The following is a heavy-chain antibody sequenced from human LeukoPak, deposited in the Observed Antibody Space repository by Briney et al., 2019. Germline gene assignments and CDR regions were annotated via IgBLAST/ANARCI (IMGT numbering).Heavy chain of an antibody. CDR1: GGSFSGYY. J-gene: IGHJ6*02. V-gene: IGHV4-34*01. CDR3: ARGWYRPYYYGMDV. D-gene: IGHD6-13*01. CDR2: INHSGSA. Sequence: SETLSLTCAVYGGSFSGYYWSWIRQPPGKGLEWIGEINHSGSANYNPSLKSRVTISVDTSKNQYPLKLSSVTAADTAVYYCARGWYRPYYYGMDVWGQGTTVTVSS.